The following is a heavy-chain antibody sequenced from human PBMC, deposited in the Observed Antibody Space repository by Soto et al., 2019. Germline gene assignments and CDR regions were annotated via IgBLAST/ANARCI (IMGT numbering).Heavy chain of an antibody. Sequence: QVQLVESGGGVVQPGRSLRLSCAASGFTFSSYAMHWVRQAPGKGLEWVAVISYDGSNKYYADSVKGRFTISRDKSKNTLYLRMNSLRAEDTAVYYCARGGQGGDSSGQVAACAIWGQGTMVTVSS. D-gene: IGHD3-22*01. CDR3: ARGGQGGDSSGQVAACAI. V-gene: IGHV3-30-3*01. CDR2: ISYDGSNK. CDR1: GFTFSSYA. J-gene: IGHJ3*02.